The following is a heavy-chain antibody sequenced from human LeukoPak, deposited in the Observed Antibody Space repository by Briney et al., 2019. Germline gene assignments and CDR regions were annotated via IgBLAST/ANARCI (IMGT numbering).Heavy chain of an antibody. J-gene: IGHJ4*02. D-gene: IGHD2-2*01. CDR3: ATVQLHFPPFDY. CDR2: ISGSGGST. V-gene: IGHV3-23*01. CDR1: GFNFNMFW. Sequence: PGGSLRLSCVASGFNFNMFWMGWVRQAPGKGLEWVSAISGSGGSTYYADSVKGRYTISRDNSKNTLYLQMNSLRAEDTAVYYCATVQLHFPPFDYWCQGTLVTVSS.